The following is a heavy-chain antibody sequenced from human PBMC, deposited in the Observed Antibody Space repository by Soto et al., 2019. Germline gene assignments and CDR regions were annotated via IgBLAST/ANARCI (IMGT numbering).Heavy chain of an antibody. CDR2: INPNTGDT. J-gene: IGHJ4*02. CDR3: ARANYGGNSEADY. Sequence: QVQLVQSGAEVKKPGASVKVSCKASGYTFTGYYLHWVRQAPGQGLEWMGWINPNTGDTNYAQRFQGWVTMTRDTSISTADMELSRLKSDDTAVYYCARANYGGNSEADYWGQGTLVTVSS. V-gene: IGHV1-2*04. CDR1: GYTFTGYY. D-gene: IGHD4-17*01.